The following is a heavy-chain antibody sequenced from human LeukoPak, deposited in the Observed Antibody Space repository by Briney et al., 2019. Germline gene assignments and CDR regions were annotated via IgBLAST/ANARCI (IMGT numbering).Heavy chain of an antibody. Sequence: GGSLRLSCAASGFTFSTYSMNWVRQAPGKGLEWVSSISSSSSYIYYADSVKGRFTISRDNAKNSLYLQMNSLRAEDTAVYYCAELGITMIGGVWGKGTTVTVSS. V-gene: IGHV3-21*01. D-gene: IGHD3-10*02. CDR1: GFTFSTYS. J-gene: IGHJ6*04. CDR3: AELGITMIGGV. CDR2: ISSSSSYI.